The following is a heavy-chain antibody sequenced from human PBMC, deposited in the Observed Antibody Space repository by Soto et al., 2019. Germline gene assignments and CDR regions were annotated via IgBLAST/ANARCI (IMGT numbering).Heavy chain of an antibody. D-gene: IGHD2-15*01. CDR3: ARTPTFSGLRVDH. Sequence: QVQLQESGPGLVKPSQTLSLTCTVSGGSISSGDYYWSWIRQHPGKGLEWIGYIYYSGSTYYNPSLKSRITISVDRSKNQISLKLSSVTAADTAVFHCARTPTFSGLRVDHWGQGTLVTVSS. V-gene: IGHV4-31*03. J-gene: IGHJ4*02. CDR1: GGSISSGDYY. CDR2: IYYSGST.